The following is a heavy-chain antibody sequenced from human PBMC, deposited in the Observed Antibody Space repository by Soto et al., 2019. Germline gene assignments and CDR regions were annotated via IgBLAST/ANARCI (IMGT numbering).Heavy chain of an antibody. J-gene: IGHJ5*02. Sequence: SETLSLTCSVSGASIYNGGYFWSWIRQSPGKGLEWIGHIHNSGSPYNNPSLKSRVTISADTSMNQFSLALSSVTAADTAVYYCATQEVGGSYVYTFDPWGQGTLVTVSS. CDR1: GASIYNGGYF. CDR3: ATQEVGGSYVYTFDP. CDR2: IHNSGSP. D-gene: IGHD1-26*01. V-gene: IGHV4-30-4*01.